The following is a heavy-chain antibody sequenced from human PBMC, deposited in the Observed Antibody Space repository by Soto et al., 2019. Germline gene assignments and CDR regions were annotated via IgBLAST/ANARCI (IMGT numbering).Heavy chain of an antibody. CDR1: GFTFSSYA. J-gene: IGHJ4*02. CDR2: ISYDGSNK. V-gene: IGHV3-30-3*01. CDR3: ARDRMDQDYFDY. D-gene: IGHD2-2*03. Sequence: QVQLVESGGGVVQPGRSLRLSCAASGFTFSSYAMHWVRQAPGKGLEWVAVISYDGSNKYYADSVKGRFTISRDNSKNTRYLQMNSLKAEDTAVYYCARDRMDQDYFDYWGQGTLVTVSS.